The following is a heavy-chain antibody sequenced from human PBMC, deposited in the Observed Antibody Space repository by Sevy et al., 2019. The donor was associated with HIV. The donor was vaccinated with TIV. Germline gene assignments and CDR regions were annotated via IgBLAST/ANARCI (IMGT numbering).Heavy chain of an antibody. D-gene: IGHD2-2*01. CDR2: ISYDGSSK. V-gene: IGHV3-30-3*01. J-gene: IGHJ4*02. CDR3: AILGVDCVSTNCYGMRSLSFDF. Sequence: GGSLRLSCAASGFTFSSFAMHWVRQAPGKGLEWVAVISYDGSSKYYPDSVKGRFTISRDNAKTTLYLQMNRLRPEDTAVYFCAILGVDCVSTNCYGMRSLSFDFWGQGTLVTVSS. CDR1: GFTFSSFA.